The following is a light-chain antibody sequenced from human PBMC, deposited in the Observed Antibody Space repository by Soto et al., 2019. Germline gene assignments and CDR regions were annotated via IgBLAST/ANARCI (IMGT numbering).Light chain of an antibody. CDR2: EVN. CDR3: CSSGGSPTYV. J-gene: IGLJ1*01. CDR1: SSSVGSYKL. Sequence: QSVLTQPASVCGSPGQSITISCTGTSSSVGSYKLVSWYQQHPGKAPKLMIFEVNKRPSGVSNRFSGSKSGNTASLTISGLKVEDEADYYSCSSGGSPTYVFGTGTKVTV. V-gene: IGLV2-23*02.